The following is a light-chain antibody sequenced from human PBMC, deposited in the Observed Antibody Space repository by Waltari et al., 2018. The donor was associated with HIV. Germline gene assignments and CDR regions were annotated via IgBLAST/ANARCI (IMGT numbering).Light chain of an antibody. V-gene: IGLV1-47*01. CDR3: AAWDVSLRGAYV. CDR1: RSDIGRNY. CDR2: RNN. Sequence: QSVLTPPPSASGTPGQRVTISCSGARSDIGRNYVYWYQQLPGTAPKLLIYRNNQRPSGVPDRFSASKSGTSASLAISGLRSEDEADYYCAAWDVSLRGAYVFGTGTKVAVL. J-gene: IGLJ1*01.